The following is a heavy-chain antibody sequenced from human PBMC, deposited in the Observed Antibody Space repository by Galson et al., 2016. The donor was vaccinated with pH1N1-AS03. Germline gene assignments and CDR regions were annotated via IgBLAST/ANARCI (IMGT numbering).Heavy chain of an antibody. Sequence: SLRLSCAVGGFTFSSYAMFWLRQAPGKGLEYVSAISGIGFSTYYANSVKDRFTVSRDNSKNTLYLQMGSLRVEDMAVYYCARGPVSYANYWFPPPDYWGQGTLVTVSS. J-gene: IGHJ4*02. CDR3: ARGPVSYANYWFPPPDY. D-gene: IGHD4/OR15-4a*01. CDR2: ISGIGFST. CDR1: GFTFSSYA. V-gene: IGHV3-64*01.